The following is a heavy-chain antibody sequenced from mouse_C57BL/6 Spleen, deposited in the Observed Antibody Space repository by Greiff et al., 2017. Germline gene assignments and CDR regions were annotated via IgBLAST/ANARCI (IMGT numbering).Heavy chain of an antibody. CDR3: AREENTTADYWYFDV. CDR1: GYTFTSYW. V-gene: IGHV1-55*01. Sequence: QVQLQQPGAELVKPGASVKMSCKASGYTFTSYWITWVKQRPGQGLEWIGDIYPGSGSTNYNEKFKSKATLTVDTSSSTAYMQLSSLTSEDSAVYYCAREENTTADYWYFDVWGTGTTVTVSS. J-gene: IGHJ1*03. D-gene: IGHD1-2*01. CDR2: IYPGSGST.